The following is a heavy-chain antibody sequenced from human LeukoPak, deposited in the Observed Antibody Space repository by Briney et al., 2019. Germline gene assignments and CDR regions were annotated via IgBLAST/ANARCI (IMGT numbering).Heavy chain of an antibody. D-gene: IGHD3-9*01. CDR2: FDPEDGET. Sequence: GASVKVSCKVSGYTLTELSMHWVRQAPGKGLEWMGGFDPEDGETIYAQKFQGRVTMTEDTSTDTAYMELSSLRSEDTAVYYCATAGYFDWLTYFDYWGQGTLVTVSS. V-gene: IGHV1-24*01. CDR3: ATAGYFDWLTYFDY. CDR1: GYTLTELS. J-gene: IGHJ4*02.